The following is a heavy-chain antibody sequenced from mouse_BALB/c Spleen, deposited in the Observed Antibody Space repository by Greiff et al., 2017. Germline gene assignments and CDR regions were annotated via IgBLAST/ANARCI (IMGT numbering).Heavy chain of an antibody. D-gene: IGHD1-1*01. V-gene: IGHV2-2*02. CDR3: ARNYYYGSSLFAY. J-gene: IGHJ3*01. CDR1: GFSLTSYG. Sequence: VQRVESGPSLVQPSQSLSITCTVSGFSLTSYGVHWVRQSPGKGLEWLGVIWSGGSTDYNAAFISRLSISKDNSKSQVFFKMNSLQANDTAIYYCARNYYYGSSLFAYWGQGTLVTVSA. CDR2: IWSGGST.